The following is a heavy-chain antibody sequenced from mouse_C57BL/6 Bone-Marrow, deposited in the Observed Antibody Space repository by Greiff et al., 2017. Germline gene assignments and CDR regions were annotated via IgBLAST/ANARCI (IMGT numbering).Heavy chain of an antibody. V-gene: IGHV5-17*01. CDR1: GFTFSDYG. J-gene: IGHJ2*01. D-gene: IGHD1-1*01. Sequence: EVQLVESGGGLVKPGGSLKLSCAASGFTFSDYGMHWVRQAPEKGLEWVAYISSGSSTIYYADTVKGRFTISRDNSTNTLFLQMTSLRSEDTAMYYRGRRYYSSREYYFDYRGQGTTLTV. CDR2: ISSGSSTI. CDR3: GRRYYSSREYYFDY.